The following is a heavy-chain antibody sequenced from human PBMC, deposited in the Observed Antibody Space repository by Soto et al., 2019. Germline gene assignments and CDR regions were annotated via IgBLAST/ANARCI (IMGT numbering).Heavy chain of an antibody. J-gene: IGHJ4*02. CDR3: AREGPHYYFDY. V-gene: IGHV3-33*01. Sequence: GGSLRLSCAASGFTFSTYVMHWVRQAPGKGLEWVAAIWSDGSNRYYADSVKGRFTISRDNSKNTLYLQISSLRVEDTAVYYCAREGPHYYFDYWGQGTLVTVSS. CDR2: IWSDGSNR. CDR1: GFTFSTYV.